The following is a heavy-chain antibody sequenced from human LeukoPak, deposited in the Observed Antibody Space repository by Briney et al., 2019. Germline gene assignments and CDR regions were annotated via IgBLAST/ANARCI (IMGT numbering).Heavy chain of an antibody. D-gene: IGHD2-15*01. J-gene: IGHJ4*02. Sequence: ASAKVSCKASGYTFTSYAMNWVRQAPGQGLEWMGWINTNTGNPTYAQGLTGRFVFSLDTSVSTAYLQISSLKAEDTAVYYCAIWYCSGGRCYSNARTFDYWGQGTRVTVSS. CDR3: AIWYCSGGRCYSNARTFDY. CDR1: GYTFTSYA. V-gene: IGHV7-4-1*02. CDR2: INTNTGNP.